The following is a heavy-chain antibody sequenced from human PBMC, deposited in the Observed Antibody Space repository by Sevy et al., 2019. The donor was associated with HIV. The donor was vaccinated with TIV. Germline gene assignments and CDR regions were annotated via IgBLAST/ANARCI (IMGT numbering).Heavy chain of an antibody. D-gene: IGHD2-8*01. CDR3: AREGCTRPHDY. V-gene: IGHV3-23*01. Sequence: GGSLRLSCTASGFTFNIYTMSWVRQAPGKGLERVSTNCFGGDTKNYADSVKGRFTISRDNSKRTVYLQMNSLRVEDSAVYYCAREGCTRPHDYWRQGTLVTVSS. CDR1: GFTFNIYT. CDR2: NCFGGDTK. J-gene: IGHJ4*02.